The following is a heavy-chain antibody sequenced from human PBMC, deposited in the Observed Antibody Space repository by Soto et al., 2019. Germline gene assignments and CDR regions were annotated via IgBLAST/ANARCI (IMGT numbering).Heavy chain of an antibody. J-gene: IGHJ6*02. CDR2: IYYSGST. V-gene: IGHV4-59*01. CDR3: ARDYRRGYSGYDRVYYYGTDV. CDR1: GGSISSYY. D-gene: IGHD5-12*01. Sequence: SETLSLTCTVSGGSISSYYWSWIRQPPGKGLEWIGYIYYSGSTNYNPSLKSRVTISVDTSKNQFSLKLSSVTAADTAVYYCARDYRRGYSGYDRVYYYGTDVWGQGTTVTVSS.